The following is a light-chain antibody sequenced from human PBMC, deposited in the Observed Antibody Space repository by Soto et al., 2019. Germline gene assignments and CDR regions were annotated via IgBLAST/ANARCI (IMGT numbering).Light chain of an antibody. CDR3: QQLNSYPIT. V-gene: IGKV1-9*01. CDR2: AAS. J-gene: IGKJ5*01. CDR1: QGIGSY. Sequence: QLAHSPFSLSASVGDRVTITFRASQGIGSYLAWYQQKPGKAPKLLIYAASTLQSGVPSRFSGSGSGTDFTLTISSLQPEDFATYYCQQLNSYPITFGLGTRRRL.